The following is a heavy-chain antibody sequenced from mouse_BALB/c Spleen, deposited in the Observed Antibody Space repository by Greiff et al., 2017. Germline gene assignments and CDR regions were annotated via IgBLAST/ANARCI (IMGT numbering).Heavy chain of an antibody. J-gene: IGHJ1*01. CDR2: INPYNDGT. V-gene: IGHV1-14*01. CDR3: ARSADGYYRWYFDV. D-gene: IGHD2-3*01. Sequence: EVKLQESGPELVKPGASVKMSCKASGYTFTSYVMHWVKQKPGQGLEWIGYINPYNDGTKYNEKFKGKATLTSDKSSSTAYMELSSLTSEDSAVYYGARSADGYYRWYFDVWGAGTTVTVSS. CDR1: GYTFTSYV.